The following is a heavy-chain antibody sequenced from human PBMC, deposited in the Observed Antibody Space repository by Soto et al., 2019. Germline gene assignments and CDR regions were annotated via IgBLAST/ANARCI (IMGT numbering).Heavy chain of an antibody. J-gene: IGHJ3*01. CDR1: GFTFSNYW. CDR2: IKQDGSQK. CDR3: ARGDYHDNSGPFSYAFDV. V-gene: IGHV3-7*04. D-gene: IGHD3-22*01. Sequence: PGGSLRLSCAASGFTFSNYWMSWVRQAPGKGLEWVANIKQDGSQKWYVDSVKGRFTISRDNAKKSLFLQMNSLRVEDTAMYYCARGDYHDNSGPFSYAFDVWGQGTMVTVSS.